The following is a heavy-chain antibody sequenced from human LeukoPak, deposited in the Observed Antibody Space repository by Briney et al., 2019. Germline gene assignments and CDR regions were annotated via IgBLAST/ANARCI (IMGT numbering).Heavy chain of an antibody. Sequence: GGSLRLSCAASGFTFSSYAMSCVRLAPGKGLEWVSGVSGDGGYTYYADSVKGRFTISRDNSESTLCLQMNSLRADDPAVYYCAKYCSTTKKGYSDYWGQGTLVTVSS. CDR3: AKYCSTTKKGYSDY. V-gene: IGHV3-23*01. CDR2: VSGDGGYT. J-gene: IGHJ4*02. CDR1: GFTFSSYA. D-gene: IGHD2-15*01.